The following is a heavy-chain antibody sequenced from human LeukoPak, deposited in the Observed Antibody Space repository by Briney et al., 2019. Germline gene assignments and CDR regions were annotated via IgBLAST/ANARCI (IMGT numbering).Heavy chain of an antibody. Sequence: GGSLRLSCAASGFSMSSYGMHWVRQAPGKGLEWVAYIRHDESKQYHADSVKGRFTISRDNSKNTLYLQMNSLRAEDTAVYHCAKGLRYYDFWSGSDYWGQGTLVTVSS. CDR1: GFSMSSYG. CDR2: IRHDESKQ. CDR3: AKGLRYYDFWSGSDY. V-gene: IGHV3-30*02. J-gene: IGHJ4*02. D-gene: IGHD3-3*01.